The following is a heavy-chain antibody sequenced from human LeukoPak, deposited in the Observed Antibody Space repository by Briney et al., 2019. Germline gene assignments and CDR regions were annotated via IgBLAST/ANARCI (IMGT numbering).Heavy chain of an antibody. CDR1: GFTFSSYA. V-gene: IGHV3-23*01. CDR2: ISGSGHTT. J-gene: IGHJ4*02. Sequence: GGSLRPSCAASGFTFSSYAMSWVRQAPGKGLEWVSGISGSGHTTYYADSVKGRFTISRDNSKNTLYLQMNSLRAEDTAVYYCAKDYYDSGSYYYPFDYWGQGTLVTVPS. CDR3: AKDYYDSGSYYYPFDY. D-gene: IGHD3-10*01.